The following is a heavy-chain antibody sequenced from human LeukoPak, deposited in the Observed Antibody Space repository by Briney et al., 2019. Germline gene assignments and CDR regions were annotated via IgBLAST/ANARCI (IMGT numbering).Heavy chain of an antibody. CDR1: GGSISTYY. CDR2: IYTSGST. V-gene: IGHV4-4*07. D-gene: IGHD1/OR15-1a*01. J-gene: IGHJ3*02. CDR3: ARGTVPNAFDI. Sequence: PSETLSLTCTVPGGSISTYYWSWIRLPAGEGLEWIGRIYTSGSTNYNPSLKSRVTMSVDTSKNQFSLKLSSVTAADTAVYFCARGTVPNAFDIWGQGTMVTVS.